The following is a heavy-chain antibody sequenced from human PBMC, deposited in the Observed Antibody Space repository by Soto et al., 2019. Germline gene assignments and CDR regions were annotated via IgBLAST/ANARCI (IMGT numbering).Heavy chain of an antibody. CDR3: AKETANGGGDFDI. D-gene: IGHD2-8*01. V-gene: IGHV3-23*01. J-gene: IGHJ3*02. CDR2: ILVSGST. CDR1: GFTCSSYD. Sequence: GGSLSLSCAASGFTCSSYDMSWVRQAPGKGLEWVSTILVSGSTHYPDPVKGWFTISRDNSKNTVFLQMNSLTAGDTAVYYCAKETANGGGDFDICGQGTMVTVSS.